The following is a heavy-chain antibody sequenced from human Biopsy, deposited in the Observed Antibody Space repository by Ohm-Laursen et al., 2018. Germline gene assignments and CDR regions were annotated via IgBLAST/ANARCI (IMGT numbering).Heavy chain of an antibody. V-gene: IGHV3-9*01. CDR2: MSRNNGFI. Sequence: SLRLSCSAAGFKFDDYAMHWVRQTPGKGLEWVSGMSRNNGFIGYADSVRGRFTISRDNGQNSLYLQMDNLITKDTAVYYCARDISPSTFPENTLDIWGQGTMVTVSS. D-gene: IGHD2/OR15-2a*01. CDR3: ARDISPSTFPENTLDI. J-gene: IGHJ3*02. CDR1: GFKFDDYA.